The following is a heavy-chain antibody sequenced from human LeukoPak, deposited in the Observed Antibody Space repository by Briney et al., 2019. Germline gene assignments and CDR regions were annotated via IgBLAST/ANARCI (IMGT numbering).Heavy chain of an antibody. V-gene: IGHV3-21*01. D-gene: IGHD2-2*01. CDR3: ARDSDQLLRYTSYYYGMDV. CDR1: GFTFSSYS. J-gene: IGHJ6*02. Sequence: GGSLRLSCAASGFTFSSYSMNWLRQAPGKELEWVSSISSSSSYIYYADSVKGRFTISRDNAKNSLYLQMNSLRAEDTAVYYCARDSDQLLRYTSYYYGMDVWGQGTTVTVSS. CDR2: ISSSSSYI.